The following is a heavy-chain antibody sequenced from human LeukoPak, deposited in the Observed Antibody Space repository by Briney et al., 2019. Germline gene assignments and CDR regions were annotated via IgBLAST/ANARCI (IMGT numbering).Heavy chain of an antibody. CDR2: ISYDGSNK. CDR3: ARATDDIVVVGEGGVDY. CDR1: GFTFSSYA. J-gene: IGHJ4*02. D-gene: IGHD2-15*01. Sequence: PGRSLRLSCAASGFTFSSYAMHWVRQAPGKGLEWVAVISYDGSNKHYADSVKGRFTISRDNSKNTLYLQMNSLRAEDTAVYYCARATDDIVVVGEGGVDYWGQGTLVTVSS. V-gene: IGHV3-30*04.